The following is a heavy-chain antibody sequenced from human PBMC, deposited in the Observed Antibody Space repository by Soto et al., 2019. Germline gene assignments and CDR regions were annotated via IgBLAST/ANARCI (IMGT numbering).Heavy chain of an antibody. CDR2: INAGNGNT. CDR1: GYTFTSYA. D-gene: IGHD2-15*01. Sequence: ASVKVSCKASGYTFTSYAMHWVRQAPGQRLEWMGWINAGNGNTKYSQKFQGRVTITRDTSASTAYMELSSLRSEDTAVYYCARWYLSARGYYYYGMDVWGQGTTVTVSS. J-gene: IGHJ6*02. V-gene: IGHV1-3*01. CDR3: ARWYLSARGYYYYGMDV.